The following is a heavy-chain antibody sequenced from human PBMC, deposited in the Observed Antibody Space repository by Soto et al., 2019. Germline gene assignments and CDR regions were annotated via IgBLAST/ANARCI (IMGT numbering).Heavy chain of an antibody. J-gene: IGHJ6*03. V-gene: IGHV3-64*01. D-gene: IGHD6-13*01. CDR2: ISNNGAHT. CDR1: GFTFSNYE. CDR3: ARRGYGSRWPNVYMDV. Sequence: EAQLVESGGGLVQPGGSLRLSCAASGFTFSNYEMHWVRQAPGEGLEYVSGISNNGAHTDYAKSVKGRFTISRDNSENTLYLQMGSLRAEDMALYYCARRGYGSRWPNVYMDVWGKGTTVTVSS.